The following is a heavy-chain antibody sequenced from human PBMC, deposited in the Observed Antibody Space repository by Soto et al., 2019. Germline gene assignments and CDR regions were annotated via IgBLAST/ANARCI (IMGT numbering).Heavy chain of an antibody. CDR3: ARGVSAGVDY. J-gene: IGHJ4*02. V-gene: IGHV1-8*01. CDR1: GYSFTSLD. CDR2: MQPSTGRT. Sequence: QVQLVQSGAEVREPGASVKVSCKASGYSFTSLDINWVRQTAGQGLGWMGWMQPSTGRTGYAQKFQGRVTMTRDTSINTAYMELTTPTSDDTAFYYCARGVSAGVDYWGQGTLVTVSS. D-gene: IGHD1-26*01.